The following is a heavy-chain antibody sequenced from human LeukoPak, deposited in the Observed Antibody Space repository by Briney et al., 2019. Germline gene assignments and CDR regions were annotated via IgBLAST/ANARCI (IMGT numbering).Heavy chain of an antibody. CDR2: INSDGSST. D-gene: IGHD3-10*01. CDR1: GFTFSNYW. J-gene: IGHJ4*02. V-gene: IGHV3-74*01. Sequence: GGSLRLSCVASGFTFSNYWMHWVRQAPGKGLVWVSRINSDGSSTNYADSVKGRFTISRDNAKNSLYLQMNSLRAEDTAVYYCARGAYYGSGSYMDYWGQGTLVTVSS. CDR3: ARGAYYGSGSYMDY.